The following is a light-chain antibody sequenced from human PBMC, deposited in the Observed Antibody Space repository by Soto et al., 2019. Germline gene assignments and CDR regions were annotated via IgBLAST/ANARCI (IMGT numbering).Light chain of an antibody. CDR2: GAS. J-gene: IGKJ3*01. V-gene: IGKV3-15*01. CDR3: QQYNNWPFT. Sequence: EIVMTQSPATPSVSPGERATLSCRASQSVNTNLAWYQQKPGQAPRLLIYGASTRATGIPAHFIGNGSGTEFTLTASSLQYEDFAVYYCQQYNNWPFTFGPGTKVDIK. CDR1: QSVNTN.